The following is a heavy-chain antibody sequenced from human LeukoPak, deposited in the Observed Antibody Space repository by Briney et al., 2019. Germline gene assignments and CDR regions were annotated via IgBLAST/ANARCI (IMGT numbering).Heavy chain of an antibody. V-gene: IGHV4-59*08. D-gene: IGHD3-10*01. J-gene: IGHJ6*02. CDR3: ARQIMTLYGSGSYYGMDV. CDR1: GGSISSYY. CDR2: IYYSGST. Sequence: PSETLSLTCTVSGGSISSYYWSWIRQPPGKGLEWIGYIYYSGSTNYNPSLKGRVTISVDTSKNQFSLKLSSVTAADTAVYYCARQIMTLYGSGSYYGMDVWGQGTTVTVSS.